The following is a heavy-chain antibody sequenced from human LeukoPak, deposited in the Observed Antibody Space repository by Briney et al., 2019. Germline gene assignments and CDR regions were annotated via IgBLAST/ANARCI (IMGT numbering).Heavy chain of an antibody. CDR2: IIPILGIA. CDR1: GGSFSSYT. D-gene: IGHD2-15*01. V-gene: IGHV1-69*02. J-gene: IGHJ6*02. CDR3: ARTGGYCSGGSCYPNYGMDV. Sequence: SVKVSSKASGGSFSSYTIRWGRQTPGQGREWVGSIIPILGIANNAQKFQGRVTITAEKSTSTAYMELSSLRSEDTAVYYCARTGGYCSGGSCYPNYGMDVWGQGTTVTVSS.